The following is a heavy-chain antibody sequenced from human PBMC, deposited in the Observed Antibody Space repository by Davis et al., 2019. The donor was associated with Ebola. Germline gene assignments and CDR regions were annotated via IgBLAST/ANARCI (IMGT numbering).Heavy chain of an antibody. V-gene: IGHV5-51*01. J-gene: IGHJ3*02. D-gene: IGHD2-8*02. CDR1: GNSFSSHW. CDR3: ASLRRTITGMDDAFDI. CDR2: IYTGDSDT. Sequence: ESLNLPCKYSGNSFSSHWIGWVRQMPGKGLEWMGIIYTGDSDTRYSPSFRGQVTISADKSIKTAFLQWSSLKASDTALYYCASLRRTITGMDDAFDIWGQGTMVTVSS.